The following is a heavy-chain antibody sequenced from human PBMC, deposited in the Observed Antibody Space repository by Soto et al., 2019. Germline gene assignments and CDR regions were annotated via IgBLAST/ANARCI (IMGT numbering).Heavy chain of an antibody. J-gene: IGHJ4*02. CDR3: AKDTYSRSWYF. CDR2: IDKSGGDT. CDR1: GFRFKISV. V-gene: IGHV3-23*05. D-gene: IGHD2-2*01. Sequence: PWVSMALAISASGFRFKISVVAWVRQAPGKGLEWVSSIDKSGGDTYYADSVKGRFTISRDNSKNTLYLQMNGLRAEDTALYYCAKDTYSRSWYFWGQGTLVTVSS.